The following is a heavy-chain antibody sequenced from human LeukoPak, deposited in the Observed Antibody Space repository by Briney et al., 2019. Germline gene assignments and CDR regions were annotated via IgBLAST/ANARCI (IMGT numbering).Heavy chain of an antibody. CDR1: GGSISSGGYY. V-gene: IGHV4-39*01. CDR2: INHSGST. Sequence: SETLSLTCTVSGGSISSGGYYWSWIRQPPGKGLEWIGEINHSGSTNYNPSLKSRVTISVDTSKTQFSLKLSSVTAADTAVYYCARHIYYGRRGFDYWGQGTLVTVSS. CDR3: ARHIYYGRRGFDY. J-gene: IGHJ4*02. D-gene: IGHD4-17*01.